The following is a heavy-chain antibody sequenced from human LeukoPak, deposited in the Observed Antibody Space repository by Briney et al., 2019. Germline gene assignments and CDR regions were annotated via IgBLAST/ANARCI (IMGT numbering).Heavy chain of an antibody. J-gene: IGHJ4*02. CDR2: ISPGDGGA. Sequence: ASVKVSCKASGYTFTNYYMHWLRQAPGQGLEWMGIISPGDGGATYAQNSQGRVTMTRDTSTSTVYMELSSLRSVDTAVYYCARVGDSSGWFFDYWGQGTLVTVSS. D-gene: IGHD6-19*01. CDR1: GYTFTNYY. CDR3: ARVGDSSGWFFDY. V-gene: IGHV1-46*01.